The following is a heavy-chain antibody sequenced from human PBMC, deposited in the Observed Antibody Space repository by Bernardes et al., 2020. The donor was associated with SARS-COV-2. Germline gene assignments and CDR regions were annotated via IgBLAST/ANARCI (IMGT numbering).Heavy chain of an antibody. V-gene: IGHV4-4*07. CDR3: ARASSGLRHFDY. CDR2: IDTSGST. CDR1: GGSISSYC. D-gene: IGHD6-19*01. Sequence: SEALSLTCTVSGGSISSYCWSWIRQPAGKRLEWIGRIDTSGSTNYNPALKSRVTMSVDTSKNQFSLKLTSVTGADTAVYYCARASSGLRHFDYWGHGTLVTVSS. J-gene: IGHJ4*01.